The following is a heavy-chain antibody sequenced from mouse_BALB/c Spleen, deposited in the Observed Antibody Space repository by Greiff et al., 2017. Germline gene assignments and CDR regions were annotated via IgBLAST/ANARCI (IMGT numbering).Heavy chain of an antibody. J-gene: IGHJ2*01. V-gene: IGHV3-8*02. CDR1: GDSITSGY. CDR3: ARSSTTVYYFDY. Sequence: EVKLMESGPSLVKPSQTLSLTCSVTGDSITSGYWNWIRKFPGNKLEYMGYISYSGSTYYNPSLKSRISITRDTSKNQYYLQLNSVTTEDTATYYCARSSTTVYYFDYWGQGTTLTVSS. D-gene: IGHD2-2*01. CDR2: ISYSGST.